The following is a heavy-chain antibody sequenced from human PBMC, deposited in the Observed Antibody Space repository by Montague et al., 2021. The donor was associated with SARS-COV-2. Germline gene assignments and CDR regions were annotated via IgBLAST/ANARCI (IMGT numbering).Heavy chain of an antibody. V-gene: IGHV3-48*03. D-gene: IGHD3-22*01. CDR3: ASLNYYDSSGYYSGGTPDEYFQH. CDR2: ISSSGSTI. CDR1: GFTFSSYE. Sequence: SLRLSCAASGFTFSSYEVNWVRQAPGKGLEWVSYISSSGSTIYYADSVKGRFTISRDNAKNSLYLQMNSLRAEDTAVYYCASLNYYDSSGYYSGGTPDEYFQHWGQGTLVTVSS. J-gene: IGHJ1*01.